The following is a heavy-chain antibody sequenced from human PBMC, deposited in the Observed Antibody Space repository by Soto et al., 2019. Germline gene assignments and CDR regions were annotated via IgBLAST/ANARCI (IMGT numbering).Heavy chain of an antibody. CDR2: ISGSGGGT. Sequence: GGSLRLSCAASGFTFNIYAMSWVRQAPGKGLEWVSAISGSGGGTYYADSVKGRFTISRDNSNNTLYLQMSSLRAEDTAVYYCAKDLSRWWYDAFEIWGQGTMVTVSS. CDR3: AKDLSRWWYDAFEI. D-gene: IGHD2-15*01. CDR1: GFTFNIYA. J-gene: IGHJ3*02. V-gene: IGHV3-23*01.